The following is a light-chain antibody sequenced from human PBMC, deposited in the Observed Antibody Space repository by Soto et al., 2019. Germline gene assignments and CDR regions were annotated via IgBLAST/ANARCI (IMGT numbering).Light chain of an antibody. Sequence: DIVMTQSPDSLAVSLGERASINCKSSQSILHSSNNQNYLAWYQQKPGQPPKLLIYWASTRPSGVPDRFSGSGSGTDFTLTISSLQAEDVAVYYCQQYYSAPRAFGQGTKVEIK. V-gene: IGKV4-1*01. J-gene: IGKJ1*01. CDR1: QSILHSSNNQNY. CDR2: WAS. CDR3: QQYYSAPRA.